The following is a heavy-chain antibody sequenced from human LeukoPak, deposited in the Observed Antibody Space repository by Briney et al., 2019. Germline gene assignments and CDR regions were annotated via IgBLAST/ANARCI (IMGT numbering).Heavy chain of an antibody. CDR2: ISSSSSYI. Sequence: GGSLRLSCAASGFTFSSYSMNWARQAPGKGLEWVSSISSSSSYIYYADSVKGRSTISRDNAKNSLYLQMNSLRAEDTAVYYCARGCGYSGYDCGYWGQGTLVTVSS. V-gene: IGHV3-21*01. CDR3: ARGCGYSGYDCGY. D-gene: IGHD5-12*01. J-gene: IGHJ4*02. CDR1: GFTFSSYS.